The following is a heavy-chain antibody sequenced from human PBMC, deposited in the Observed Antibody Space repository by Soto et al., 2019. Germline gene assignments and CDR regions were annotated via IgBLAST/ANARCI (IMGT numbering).Heavy chain of an antibody. Sequence: QVQLVQSGAEVKKPGASVKVSCKASGYAFSQFYIHWMRQAPGQGLGWMGWINPNSGGTKFAQKFQGWVTMTRDTSIKTVSMELSGLTAAATAVYYCARESGGTTATLDYYYFYMDVWGKGTTVTVSS. D-gene: IGHD4-17*01. J-gene: IGHJ6*03. V-gene: IGHV1-2*04. CDR2: INPNSGGT. CDR3: ARESGGTTATLDYYYFYMDV. CDR1: GYAFSQFY.